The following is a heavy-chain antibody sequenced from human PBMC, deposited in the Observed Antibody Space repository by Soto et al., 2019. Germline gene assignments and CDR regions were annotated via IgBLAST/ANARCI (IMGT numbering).Heavy chain of an antibody. CDR2: IYWDDDK. CDR3: AHKPYSGRWAVDY. V-gene: IGHV2-5*02. J-gene: IGHJ4*02. D-gene: IGHD6-25*01. CDR1: GFSLSTNGVG. Sequence: QITLKESGPTLVKPTQTLTLTCTFSGFSLSTNGVGVGWIRQPPGKALEWLAVIYWDDDKRYSPSLKTRRTITTDTSKIRLVLTKTNMDPVDTATYYWAHKPYSGRWAVDYWGQGTLVTVSS.